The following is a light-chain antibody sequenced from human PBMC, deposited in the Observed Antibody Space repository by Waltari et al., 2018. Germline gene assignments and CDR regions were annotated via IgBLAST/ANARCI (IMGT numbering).Light chain of an antibody. CDR2: DAS. Sequence: DIQITQSPSSLSSSVGDRVTITCRASQSIATRFNWYQQKPGKAPKVLVYDASTLQSGVPSRFSGSASGKHSTLTISSLQPEDSATYYCQQSSNLPYTFGQGTTLEIK. J-gene: IGKJ2*01. CDR1: QSIATR. CDR3: QQSSNLPYT. V-gene: IGKV1-39*01.